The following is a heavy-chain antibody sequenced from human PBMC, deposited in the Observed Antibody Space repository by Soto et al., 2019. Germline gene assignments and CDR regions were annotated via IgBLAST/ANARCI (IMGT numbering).Heavy chain of an antibody. Sequence: SETLSLTCSVSGGSVSSNIYYWTWIRQHPGKGPEWIGHIYYSGSTYYNPSLKSRVTISLDMSKNQFSLKLTSVSAADTAVYYCARGYDYDSGGYLFDYWGQGALVTVSS. CDR3: ARGYDYDSGGYLFDY. D-gene: IGHD3-22*01. J-gene: IGHJ4*02. CDR2: IYYSGST. V-gene: IGHV4-31*03. CDR1: GGSVSSNIYY.